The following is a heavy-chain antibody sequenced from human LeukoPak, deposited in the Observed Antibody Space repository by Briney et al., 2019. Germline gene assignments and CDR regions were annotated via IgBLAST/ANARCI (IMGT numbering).Heavy chain of an antibody. V-gene: IGHV3-30*02. CDR2: IRYDGNSN. CDR3: AKEEVISGNHGVYFDY. CDR1: GFTFRSYG. J-gene: IGHJ4*02. Sequence: GGSLRLSCAASGFTFRSYGMHWVRQAPSKGLEWVAFIRYDGNSNYYADSVKGRFTISRDNSRSTLYLQTNSLRAEDTAVYYCAKEEVISGNHGVYFDYWGQGTLVTVSS. D-gene: IGHD3-22*01.